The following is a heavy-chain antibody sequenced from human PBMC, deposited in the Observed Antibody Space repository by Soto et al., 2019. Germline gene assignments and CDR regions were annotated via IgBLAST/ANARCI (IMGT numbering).Heavy chain of an antibody. J-gene: IGHJ4*02. CDR2: ISGSGGST. CDR3: AKDPSRMTTVTTVYYFDY. Sequence: GGSLRLSCAASGFTFSSYAMSWVRQAPGEGLEWVSAISGSGGSTYYADSVKGRFTISRDNSKNTLYLQMNSLRAEDTAVYYCAKDPSRMTTVTTVYYFDYWGQGTLVTVSS. V-gene: IGHV3-23*01. CDR1: GFTFSSYA. D-gene: IGHD4-17*01.